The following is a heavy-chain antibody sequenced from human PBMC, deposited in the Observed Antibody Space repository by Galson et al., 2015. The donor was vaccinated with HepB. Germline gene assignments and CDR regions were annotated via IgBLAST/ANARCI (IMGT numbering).Heavy chain of an antibody. CDR2: IVVGSGNT. CDR3: AADARPKYYYDSSAYSTGFDP. D-gene: IGHD3-22*01. J-gene: IGHJ5*02. CDR1: GFTFTSYA. V-gene: IGHV1-58*01. Sequence: SVKVSCKASGFTFTSYAVQWVRQARGQRLEWIGWIVVGSGNTNYAQKFQERVTITRDMSTSTAYMELSSLRSEDTAVYYCAADARPKYYYDSSAYSTGFDPWGQGTLVTVSS.